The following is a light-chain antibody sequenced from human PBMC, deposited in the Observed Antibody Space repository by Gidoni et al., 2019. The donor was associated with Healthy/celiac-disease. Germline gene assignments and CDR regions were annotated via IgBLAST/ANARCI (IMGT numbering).Light chain of an antibody. Sequence: SYELTQPPSVSVSPGQTARITCSGDALPKQYAYWYQQKPGQAPVLVIYKDSERPSGIPERFSGSSSGTTVTLTSSGVQAEDEADYYCQSADSSGTHGVFGGGTKLTVL. J-gene: IGLJ3*02. CDR3: QSADSSGTHGV. CDR2: KDS. CDR1: ALPKQY. V-gene: IGLV3-25*02.